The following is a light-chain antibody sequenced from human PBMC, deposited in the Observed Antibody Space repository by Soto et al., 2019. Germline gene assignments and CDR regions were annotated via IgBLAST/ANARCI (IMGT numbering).Light chain of an antibody. CDR3: QQHDGRPTMT. CDR2: AVS. CDR1: QDIDNS. Sequence: IQLTQSPSSLSASVGETVTITCRASQDIDNSLNWYQHKPGQAPKLLVYAVSFLETGVPSRFSGRGSGTVFSLTINSLQSDDFATYYYQQHDGRPTMTFGQGTRLDSK. V-gene: IGKV1-33*01. J-gene: IGKJ5*01.